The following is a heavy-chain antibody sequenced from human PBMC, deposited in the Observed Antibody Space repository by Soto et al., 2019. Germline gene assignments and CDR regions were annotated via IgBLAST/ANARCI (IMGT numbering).Heavy chain of an antibody. J-gene: IGHJ4*02. Sequence: GGSLRLSCAASGFTFSNYWIHWVRQAPGKGPMWVSRINGVGTYTNYADSVRGRFSISRDNSENTVYLQMNSLRAEDTAMYYCVRDFRSSDFWGQGTPVTGSS. CDR1: GFTFSNYW. D-gene: IGHD3-3*01. CDR2: INGVGTYT. CDR3: VRDFRSSDF. V-gene: IGHV3-74*01.